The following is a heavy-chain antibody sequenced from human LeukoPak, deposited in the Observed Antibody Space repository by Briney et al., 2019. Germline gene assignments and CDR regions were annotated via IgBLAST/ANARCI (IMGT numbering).Heavy chain of an antibody. CDR1: GGSISTYY. CDR3: ARGRTFDN. Sequence: SETLSLTCTVSGGSISTYYWSWIRQPPGKGLEWIGYIYSSGTTNYNPSLQSRVIISVDTSKNQFSLRLSSVTAADTAVYYCARGRTFDNWGQGTLVTVSS. J-gene: IGHJ4*02. V-gene: IGHV4-59*01. CDR2: IYSSGTT.